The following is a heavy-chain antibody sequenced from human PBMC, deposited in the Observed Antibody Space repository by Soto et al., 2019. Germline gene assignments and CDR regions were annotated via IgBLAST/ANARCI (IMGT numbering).Heavy chain of an antibody. Sequence: PGGSLRLSCSASGSTFSSHSMNWVRQAPGKGLEWISYISRSATIYYADSVKGRFTISRDNAKNSLYLQMNSLRVEDTAVYYCASSDVSVFDYWGQGTLVTVSS. CDR3: ASSDVSVFDY. CDR1: GSTFSSHS. J-gene: IGHJ4*02. CDR2: ISRSATI. D-gene: IGHD3-10*01. V-gene: IGHV3-48*01.